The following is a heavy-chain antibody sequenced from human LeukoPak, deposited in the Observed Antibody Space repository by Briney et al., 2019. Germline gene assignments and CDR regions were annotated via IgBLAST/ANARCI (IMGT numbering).Heavy chain of an antibody. CDR3: AKSRDTGMGHFDY. Sequence: GGSLRLSCAASGFTFSSYSMNWVRQAPGKGLEWVSSISSSSSYIYYADSVKGRFTISRDNAKNSLYLQMNSLRAEDTAVYYCAKSRDTGMGHFDYWGQRPLVTVSS. CDR2: ISSSSSYI. D-gene: IGHD5-18*01. J-gene: IGHJ4*02. V-gene: IGHV3-21*01. CDR1: GFTFSSYS.